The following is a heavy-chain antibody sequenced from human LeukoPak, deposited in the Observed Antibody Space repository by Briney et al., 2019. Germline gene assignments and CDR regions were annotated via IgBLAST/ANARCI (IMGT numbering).Heavy chain of an antibody. J-gene: IGHJ4*02. V-gene: IGHV3-23*01. CDR1: GFTFSGNG. CDR3: AKMQGYFDY. CDR2: VTGDGATT. Sequence: PGGSLRLSCVASGFTFSGNGMSWVRQPPGRGPEWVSGVTGDGATTYYADSVKGRFTISRDNSKNTVYLQMNSLRAEDTAFYYCAKMQGYFDYWSQGTLVTVSA.